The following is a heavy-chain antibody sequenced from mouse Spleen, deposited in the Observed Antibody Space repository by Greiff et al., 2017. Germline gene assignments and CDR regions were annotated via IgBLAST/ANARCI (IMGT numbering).Heavy chain of an antibody. V-gene: IGHV2-4-1*01. J-gene: IGHJ2*01. CDR2: IWSDGST. CDR3: DRNSPDLGQDY. Sequence: VKLMESGPGLVAPSQSLSITCTVSGFSLTNYAVHWVRQSPGKGLEWLGVIWSDGSTDYNAAFISRLSISKDNSKSQVFFKMNSLQADDTAIYYCDRNSPDLGQDYWGQGTTLTVSS. CDR1: GFSLTNYA. D-gene: IGHD3-3*01.